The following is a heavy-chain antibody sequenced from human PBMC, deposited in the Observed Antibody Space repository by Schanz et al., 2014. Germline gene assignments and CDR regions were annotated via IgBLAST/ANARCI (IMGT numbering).Heavy chain of an antibody. CDR1: GYSFTPFP. J-gene: IGHJ6*03. V-gene: IGHV1-3*01. D-gene: IGHD6-19*01. CDR3: ARLGTGMAVAGSVIDSYYYYMDV. CDR2: INAGTGNT. Sequence: QVQLVQSWAEVKGPGASVKVSCKASGYSFTPFPIHWVRQAPGQRLEWMGWINAGTGNTEYSQKFQGRVTITRDTLASTAYMEVSSLRSDDTAVYYCARLGTGMAVAGSVIDSYYYYMDVWGEGTTITVSS.